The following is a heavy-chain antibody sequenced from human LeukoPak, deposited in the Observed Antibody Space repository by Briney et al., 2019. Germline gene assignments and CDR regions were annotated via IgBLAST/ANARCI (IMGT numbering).Heavy chain of an antibody. D-gene: IGHD3-22*01. CDR2: ISAYNGNT. CDR1: GYTFTSYG. V-gene: IGHV1-18*01. CDR3: AREVDYYDTSDYFPLGY. J-gene: IGHJ4*02. Sequence: ASVKVSCKASGYTFTSYGISWVRQAPGQGPEWMGWISAYNGNTNYAQKFQGRVTMTRDTSISTAYMELSRLRSDDTAVYYCAREVDYYDTSDYFPLGYWGQGTLVTVSS.